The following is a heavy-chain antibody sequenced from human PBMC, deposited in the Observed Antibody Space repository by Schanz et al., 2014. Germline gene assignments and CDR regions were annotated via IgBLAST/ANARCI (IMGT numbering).Heavy chain of an antibody. CDR2: IKQDESER. CDR3: ARSEMDRGVIWGY. D-gene: IGHD3-10*01. V-gene: IGHV3-7*01. Sequence: EVQLVESGGGLVQPGGSLRLSCAASGFTFSTYWMSWVRQAPGKGLEWVANIKQDESERSYVDSVKGRFTVSRDDAKNSLYLQMNSLRVEDTAVYYCARSEMDRGVIWGYWGQGTLVTVSS. J-gene: IGHJ4*02. CDR1: GFTFSTYW.